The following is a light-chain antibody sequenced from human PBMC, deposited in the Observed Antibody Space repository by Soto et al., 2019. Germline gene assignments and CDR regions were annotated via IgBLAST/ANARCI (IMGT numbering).Light chain of an antibody. CDR1: QGISSY. V-gene: IGKV1-8*01. J-gene: IGKJ1*01. CDR3: LQDYGYPRA. CDR2: AAS. Sequence: AIRMTQSPSSLSASTGDRVTITCRASQGISSYLAWYQQKPGKAPKLLIYAASTLQSGVPSRFSGSGSGTVFTLTISSLQPEDFATYYCLQDYGYPRAFGQGTKVDI.